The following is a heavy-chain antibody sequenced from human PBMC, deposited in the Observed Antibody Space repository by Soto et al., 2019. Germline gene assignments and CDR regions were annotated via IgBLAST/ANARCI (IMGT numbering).Heavy chain of an antibody. J-gene: IGHJ4*02. CDR3: ARLYFEASGHYYGDFFDS. D-gene: IGHD3-22*01. V-gene: IGHV3-23*01. Sequence: EVQLLESGGASVQPGGSLRLSCETSGFPFSDYAMSWVRQSPGKGLEWVSSISATAGNTDYADFVQGRFIISRDRSTNNVYRQRHYSRNTVYLQMNSLRADDTAVYYCARLYFEASGHYYGDFFDSWGQGTLVTVSS. CDR2: ISATAGNT. CDR1: GFPFSDYA.